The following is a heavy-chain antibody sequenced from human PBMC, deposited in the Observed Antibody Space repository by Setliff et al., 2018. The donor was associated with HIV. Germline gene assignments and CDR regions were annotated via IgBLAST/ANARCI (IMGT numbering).Heavy chain of an antibody. CDR3: ARDPPGYGDSNDY. D-gene: IGHD4-17*01. CDR2: IYYTGST. Sequence: SETLSLTCTVSGGCVGSGSYYWSWVRQPPGKGLEWIGYIYYTGSTNYNPSLKSRLTISVDTSKNQFSLKLRSVTAADTAVYYCARDPPGYGDSNDYWGQGTLVTVS. J-gene: IGHJ4*02. V-gene: IGHV4-61*01. CDR1: GGCVGSGSYY.